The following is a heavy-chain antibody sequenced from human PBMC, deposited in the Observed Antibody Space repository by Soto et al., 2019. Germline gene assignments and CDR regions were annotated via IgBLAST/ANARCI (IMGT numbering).Heavy chain of an antibody. J-gene: IGHJ5*02. V-gene: IGHV3-30*18. Sequence: GGSLRLSCAASGFTFSSYGMHWVRQAPGKGLEWVAVISYDGSNKYYADSVKGRFTISRDNSKNTLYLQMNSLRAEDTAVYYCAKDPEGRKVRGVNRVWFDPWGQGTLVTVSS. CDR3: AKDPEGRKVRGVNRVWFDP. CDR1: GFTFSSYG. D-gene: IGHD3-10*01. CDR2: ISYDGSNK.